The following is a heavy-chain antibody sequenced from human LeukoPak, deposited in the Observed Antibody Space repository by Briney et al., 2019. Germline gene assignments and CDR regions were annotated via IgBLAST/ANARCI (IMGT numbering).Heavy chain of an antibody. CDR2: IYTSGST. Sequence: KPSETLSLTCTVSGGSISSYYWSWIRQPAGKGLEWIGRIYTSGSTNYNPSLKSRVTMSVDTSKNQFSLKLSSVTAADTAVYYCARDTYYYDSSGYYLFDIWGQGTMVTVSS. CDR3: ARDTYYYDSSGYYLFDI. CDR1: GGSISSYY. J-gene: IGHJ3*02. V-gene: IGHV4-4*07. D-gene: IGHD3-22*01.